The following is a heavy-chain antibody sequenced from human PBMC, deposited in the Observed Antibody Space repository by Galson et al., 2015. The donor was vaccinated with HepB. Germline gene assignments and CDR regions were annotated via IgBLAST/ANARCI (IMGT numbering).Heavy chain of an antibody. CDR3: ARVRLLEWRKYYYYYMNV. CDR2: IIPTFGTA. J-gene: IGHJ6*03. D-gene: IGHD3-3*01. V-gene: IGHV1-69*13. CDR1: GGTFSSYA. Sequence: SVKVSCKASGGTFSSYAISWVRQAPGQGLEWMGGIIPTFGTANYAQKFQGRVTITADESTSTAYMELSSLRSEDTAVYYCARVRLLEWRKYYYYYMNVWGKGTTVTVSS.